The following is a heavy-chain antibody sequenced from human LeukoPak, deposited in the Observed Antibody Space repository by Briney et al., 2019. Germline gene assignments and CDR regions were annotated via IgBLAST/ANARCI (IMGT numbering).Heavy chain of an antibody. Sequence: SETLSLTCTVSGGSISSSSYYWGWIRQPPGKGLEWIGSIYYSGSTYYNPSLKSRVTISVDTSKNQFSLKLSSVTAADTAVHYCARRGAATDSFDIWGQGTMVTVSS. CDR1: GGSISSSSYY. CDR2: IYYSGST. J-gene: IGHJ3*02. D-gene: IGHD1-26*01. V-gene: IGHV4-39*01. CDR3: ARRGAATDSFDI.